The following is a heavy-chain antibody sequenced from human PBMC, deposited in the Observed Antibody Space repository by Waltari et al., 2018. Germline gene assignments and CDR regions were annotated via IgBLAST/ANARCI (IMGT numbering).Heavy chain of an antibody. CDR3: ASSLYGDYTQIWGRVFDY. CDR2: SSGSGGST. V-gene: IGHV3-23*01. Sequence: VQLLESGGGLVQSGGSLRLSCAASGFTFRSYAMNWVRQAPGKGVEWVSVSSGSGGSTDYADSGKGRFTISRDNSKNTLYLQMNNLRVEDTAVYYCASSLYGDYTQIWGRVFDYWGQGTLVTVSS. CDR1: GFTFRSYA. J-gene: IGHJ4*02. D-gene: IGHD4-17*01.